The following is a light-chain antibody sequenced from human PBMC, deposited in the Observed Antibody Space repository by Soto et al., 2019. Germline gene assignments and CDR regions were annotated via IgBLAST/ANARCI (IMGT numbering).Light chain of an antibody. J-gene: IGKJ5*01. CDR3: QQGGSFPIT. CDR1: QDIGSW. CDR2: GAS. Sequence: DIQMTQSPSSVSASVGDRVTITCRASQDIGSWLAWYQQKPGKAHDLLIYGASSLQSGVPSRFYGSGSGTDFTLTISSLQPEDFATYYCQQGGSFPITFGQGTRLEIK. V-gene: IGKV1-12*01.